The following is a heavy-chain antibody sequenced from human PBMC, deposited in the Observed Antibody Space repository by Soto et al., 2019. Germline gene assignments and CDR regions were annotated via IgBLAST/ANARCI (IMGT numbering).Heavy chain of an antibody. Sequence: GGSLRLSCAASGFTFSDYYMSWIRQAPGKGLEWVSYISSSGSTIYYADSVKGRFTISRDNTKNSLYLQVNSLSAEDTAVFYCARGGPTYSYGSFDYWGQGTLVTVSS. J-gene: IGHJ4*02. CDR1: GFTFSDYY. CDR3: ARGGPTYSYGSFDY. V-gene: IGHV3-11*04. CDR2: ISSSGSTI. D-gene: IGHD5-18*01.